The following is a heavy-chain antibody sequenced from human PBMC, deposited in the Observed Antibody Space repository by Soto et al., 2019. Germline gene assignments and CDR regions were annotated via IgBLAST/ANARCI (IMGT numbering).Heavy chain of an antibody. CDR2: IYWDDDK. V-gene: IGHV2-5*02. Sequence: QITLNESGPSVVRPTETLTLTCRFSGFSLTTSGVGVGWIRQSQGKAPEWLALIYWDDDKRYSASLKSRLTTTKDTSKNPVVLTVSDLDPTDTDTYYCAHRVLRTVFGLVTTTAIYFDFWGQGTPVAVSS. J-gene: IGHJ4*02. CDR3: AHRVLRTVFGLVTTTAIYFDF. CDR1: GFSLTTSGVG. D-gene: IGHD3-3*01.